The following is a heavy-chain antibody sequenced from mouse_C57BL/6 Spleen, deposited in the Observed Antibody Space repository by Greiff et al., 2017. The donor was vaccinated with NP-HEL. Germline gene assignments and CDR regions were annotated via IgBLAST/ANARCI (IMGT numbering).Heavy chain of an antibody. J-gene: IGHJ2*01. Sequence: QVQLQQSGAELVRPGASVTLSCKASGYTFTDYEMHWVKQTPVHGLEWIGAIDPETGGTAYNQKFKGKAILTADKSSSTAYMELRSLTSEDSAVYCGTRRAYGNCFYLDYWGQGTTLTVSS. CDR3: TRRAYGNCFYLDY. CDR1: GYTFTDYE. CDR2: IDPETGGT. D-gene: IGHD2-1*01. V-gene: IGHV1-15*01.